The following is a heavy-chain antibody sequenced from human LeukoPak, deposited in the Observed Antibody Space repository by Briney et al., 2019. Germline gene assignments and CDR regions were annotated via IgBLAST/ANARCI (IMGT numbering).Heavy chain of an antibody. Sequence: GGPLRLSCAASGFTVSSNYMNWVRQAPGKGLEWVSLISSGGTTYYADSVKGRFTISRDNPKNTLYLQMNSLRAEDTAVYYCARDSSYYDSSALDAFDIWGQGTMVTVSS. CDR2: ISSGGTT. CDR3: ARDSSYYDSSALDAFDI. J-gene: IGHJ3*02. CDR1: GFTVSSNY. V-gene: IGHV3-53*01. D-gene: IGHD3-22*01.